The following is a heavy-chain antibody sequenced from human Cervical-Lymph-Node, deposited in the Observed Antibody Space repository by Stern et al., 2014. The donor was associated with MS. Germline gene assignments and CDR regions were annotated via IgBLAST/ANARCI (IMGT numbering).Heavy chain of an antibody. CDR3: ARGGGLVGYFDY. J-gene: IGHJ4*02. Sequence: QVQLMQSGAEVKKPGSSVKVSCKASGDTFSSYAINWVRQVPGQGLAWMGGITPVFGTTNYAQKFQGIVTITADKSTNTAYMELMTLRSEDTAVYYCARGGGLVGYFDYWGQGTLVSVSS. CDR1: GDTFSSYA. CDR2: ITPVFGTT. V-gene: IGHV1-69*06. D-gene: IGHD1-26*01.